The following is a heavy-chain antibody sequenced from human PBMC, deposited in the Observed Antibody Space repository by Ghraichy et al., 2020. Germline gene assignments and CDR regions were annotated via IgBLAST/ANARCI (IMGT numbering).Heavy chain of an antibody. D-gene: IGHD2-15*01. V-gene: IGHV3-7*01. Sequence: GGSLRLSCAASGFTSKSYWMNWVRQAPGKGLEWVANIKLDGSEKYYVDSVRGRFTISRDNANNSLYLQMSSLRAEDTAVYYCTRDPGWYYGMAVWGKGTTVTVSS. CDR1: GFTSKSYW. J-gene: IGHJ6*04. CDR3: TRDPGWYYGMAV. CDR2: IKLDGSEK.